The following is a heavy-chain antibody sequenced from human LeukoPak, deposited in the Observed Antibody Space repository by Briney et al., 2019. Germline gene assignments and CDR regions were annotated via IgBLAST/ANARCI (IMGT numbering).Heavy chain of an antibody. D-gene: IGHD2-15*01. CDR3: ARYCSGGSCYMGLI. Sequence: GRSLRLSCAASGFTFSSYGMHWVRQAPGKGLEWVAVISYDGSNKYYADSVKGRFIISRDNSKNTLYLQMNSMGAEDTAVYYCARYCSGGSCYMGLIWGQGTLVTVSS. CDR2: ISYDGSNK. CDR1: GFTFSSYG. J-gene: IGHJ4*02. V-gene: IGHV3-30*03.